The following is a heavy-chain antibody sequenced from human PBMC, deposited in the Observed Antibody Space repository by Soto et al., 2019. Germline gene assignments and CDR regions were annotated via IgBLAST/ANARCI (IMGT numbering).Heavy chain of an antibody. J-gene: IGHJ4*02. D-gene: IGHD2-15*01. CDR1: GYTFTSYG. CDR2: ISAYNGNT. CDR3: ARCDGGVIVVVVAAMGLDY. Sequence: ASVKVSCKASGYTFTSYGISWVRQAPGQGLEWMGWISAYNGNTNYAQKLQGRVTMTTDTSTSTAYMELRSLRSDDTAVYYCARCDGGVIVVVVAAMGLDYWGQGTLVTVSS. V-gene: IGHV1-18*01.